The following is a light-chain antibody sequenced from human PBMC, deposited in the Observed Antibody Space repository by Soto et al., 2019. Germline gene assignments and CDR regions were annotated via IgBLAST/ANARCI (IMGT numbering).Light chain of an antibody. J-gene: IGLJ1*01. CDR1: SSDVGGYNY. CDR3: SSYTSSSTPCD. CDR2: DVS. Sequence: QSVLTQPASVSGSPGQSITISCTGTSSDVGGYNYVSWYKQHPGKAPKLMIYDVSNRPSGVSNRFSGSRSGNTASLTISGLQAEDEADYYCSSYTSSSTPCDFGTGTAVTV. V-gene: IGLV2-14*01.